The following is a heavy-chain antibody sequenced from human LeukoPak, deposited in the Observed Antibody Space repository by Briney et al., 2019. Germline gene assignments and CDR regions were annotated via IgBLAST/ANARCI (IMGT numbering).Heavy chain of an antibody. CDR2: ISSSSSLI. Sequence: GGSLRLSCAASGFTFSSSDMDWVRQAPGKGLEWVASISSSSSLIYYTDSVKGRFTISRDNAKNSLYLQMNSLRAEDTAVYYCAKGYGDFPFDYWGQGTLVTVSS. V-gene: IGHV3-21*01. J-gene: IGHJ4*02. CDR3: AKGYGDFPFDY. CDR1: GFTFSSSD. D-gene: IGHD4-17*01.